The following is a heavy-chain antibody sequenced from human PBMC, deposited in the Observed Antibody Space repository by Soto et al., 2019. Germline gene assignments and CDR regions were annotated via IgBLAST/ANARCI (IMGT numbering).Heavy chain of an antibody. J-gene: IGHJ4*02. CDR3: ARQRLWGTSGYYYFEN. CDR1: GHIFSNYW. Sequence: PGESLKISCKGSGHIFSNYWIGWVRQMPGKALEWMGIIYPGDSDTRYSPSFQGQVTITVDKSINTAYLQWSRLKASDTAIYYCARQRLWGTSGYYYFENWGQGTLVTVSS. D-gene: IGHD3-22*01. V-gene: IGHV5-51*01. CDR2: IYPGDSDT.